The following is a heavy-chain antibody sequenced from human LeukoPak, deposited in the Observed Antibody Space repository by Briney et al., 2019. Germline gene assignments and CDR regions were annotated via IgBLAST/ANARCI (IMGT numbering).Heavy chain of an antibody. CDR1: GYSFTSYW. CDR2: IFPGDSAT. Sequence: LGESLKISCKGSGYSFTSYWIGWVRQMPGKGLDWMGFIFPGDSATRYSPSFQGQVTISADKSISTAYLQWSSLKASDTAMYYCARHHTYYYGSGSYADYWGQGTLVTVSS. D-gene: IGHD3-10*01. CDR3: ARHHTYYYGSGSYADY. V-gene: IGHV5-51*01. J-gene: IGHJ4*02.